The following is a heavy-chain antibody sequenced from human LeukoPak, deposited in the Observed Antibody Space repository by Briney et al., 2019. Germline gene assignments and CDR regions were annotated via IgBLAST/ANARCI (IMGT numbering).Heavy chain of an antibody. Sequence: SETLSLTFAVSGGSISSSNWWSWVRQPPGKGLEWIGDIYHSGSTNYNPSLKSRVTISEDKSKNQFSLKLSSVTAADTAVYYCASRKLGNDYWGQGTLVTVSS. CDR2: IYHSGST. V-gene: IGHV4-4*02. CDR3: ASRKLGNDY. CDR1: GGSISSSNW. D-gene: IGHD7-27*01. J-gene: IGHJ4*02.